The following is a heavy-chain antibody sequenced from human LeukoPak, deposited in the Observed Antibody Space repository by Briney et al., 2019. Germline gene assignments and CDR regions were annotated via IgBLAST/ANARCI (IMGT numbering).Heavy chain of an antibody. J-gene: IGHJ4*02. V-gene: IGHV3-33*06. CDR1: QFTFSHYG. D-gene: IGHD4-11*01. Sequence: GGSLTLSCVASQFTFSHYGMHWVRQAPGRGVEWVAVIWSDGTNQYYADSVKGRFTISRDDSPNTVYLQMNSLRAEDTAVYFCAKDAQRGFDYSNSLEYWGQGTLVTVSS. CDR2: IWSDGTNQ. CDR3: AKDAQRGFDYSNSLEY.